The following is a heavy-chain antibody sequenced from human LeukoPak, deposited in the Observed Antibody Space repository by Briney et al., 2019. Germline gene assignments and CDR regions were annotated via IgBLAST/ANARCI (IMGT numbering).Heavy chain of an antibody. Sequence: PGGSLRLSCAASGFTFSSYNMNWVRQAPGKGLEWVSAITGSGGSTYYADSVKGRFTISRDNSKNTLYMQMSSLRAEDTAVYYCAKGDYGDCYWGQGTLVTVSS. D-gene: IGHD4-17*01. CDR2: ITGSGGST. CDR1: GFTFSSYN. V-gene: IGHV3-23*01. CDR3: AKGDYGDCY. J-gene: IGHJ4*02.